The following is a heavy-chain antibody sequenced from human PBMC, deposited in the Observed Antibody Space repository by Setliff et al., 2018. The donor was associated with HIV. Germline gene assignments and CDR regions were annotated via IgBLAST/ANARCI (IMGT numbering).Heavy chain of an antibody. D-gene: IGHD3-10*01. CDR3: ARDYYGSGSRLLPWDPETLYFDY. Sequence: GGSLRLSCAASGFTFSSYWMHWVRQAPGKGLVWVSRINSDGGTTDYAAPVKGRFTISRDDSKNTLYLQMNSLRAEDTAVYYCARDYYGSGSRLLPWDPETLYFDYWGQGTLVTVSS. J-gene: IGHJ4*02. CDR2: INSDGGTT. V-gene: IGHV3-74*01. CDR1: GFTFSSYW.